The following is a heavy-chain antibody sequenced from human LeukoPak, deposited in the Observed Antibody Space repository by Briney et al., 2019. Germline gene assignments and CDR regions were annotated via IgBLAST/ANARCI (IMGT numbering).Heavy chain of an antibody. CDR2: INHSGST. Sequence: PSETLSLTCAVYGGSFSGYYWSWIRQPPGKGLEWIGEINHSGSTNYNPSLKSRVTISVDTSKNQFSLKLSSVPAADTAVYYCARGQYYYNSQSLDYWGQGTLVTVSS. D-gene: IGHD3-22*01. CDR1: GGSFSGYY. J-gene: IGHJ4*02. CDR3: ARGQYYYNSQSLDY. V-gene: IGHV4-34*01.